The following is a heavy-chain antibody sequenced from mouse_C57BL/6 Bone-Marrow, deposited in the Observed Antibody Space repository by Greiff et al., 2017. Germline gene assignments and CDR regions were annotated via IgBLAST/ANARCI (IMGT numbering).Heavy chain of an antibody. V-gene: IGHV1-82*01. Sequence: VMLVESGPELVKPGASVKISCKASGYAFSSSWMNWVKQRPGKGLEWIGRIYPGDGDTNYNGKFKGKATLTADKSSSTAYMQLSSLTSEDSAVYFCARKDYGSRETYAMDYWGQGTSVTVSS. CDR3: ARKDYGSRETYAMDY. D-gene: IGHD1-1*01. J-gene: IGHJ4*01. CDR2: IYPGDGDT. CDR1: GYAFSSSW.